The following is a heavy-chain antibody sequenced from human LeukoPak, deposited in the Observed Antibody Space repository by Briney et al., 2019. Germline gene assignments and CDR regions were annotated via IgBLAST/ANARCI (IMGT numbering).Heavy chain of an antibody. D-gene: IGHD3-16*02. CDR1: GFTFSSYS. Sequence: GGSLRLSCAASGFTFSSYSMNWVRQAPGKGLGWVSSITSSSSYITYADSVKGRFTISRENATHSLYLQIKSPRAEDTAVYYCARELRLGELSLPKYDYWGQGTLVTVSS. CDR2: ITSSSSYI. CDR3: ARELRLGELSLPKYDY. J-gene: IGHJ4*02. V-gene: IGHV3-21*01.